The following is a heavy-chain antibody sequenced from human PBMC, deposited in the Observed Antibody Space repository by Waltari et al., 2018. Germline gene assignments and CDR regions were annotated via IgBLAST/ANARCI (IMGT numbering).Heavy chain of an antibody. D-gene: IGHD2-21*01. J-gene: IGHJ3*02. V-gene: IGHV4-31*03. CDR1: GGSISSGGYY. CDR3: ARGNVVVKDAFDI. CDR2: IFYSGST. Sequence: QVQLQESGPGLVKPSQTLSLTCTVSGGSISSGGYYWSWIRQHPGKGLACIGYIFYSGSTDYNPSLKSRVTIAVDTSKNQFSLKLSSVTAADTAVYDCARGNVVVKDAFDIWGQGTMVTVSS.